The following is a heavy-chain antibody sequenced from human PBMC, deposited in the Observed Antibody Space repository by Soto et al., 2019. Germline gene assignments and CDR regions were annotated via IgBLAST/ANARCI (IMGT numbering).Heavy chain of an antibody. CDR1: GFTVSDNY. CDR3: ASSPNRDI. CDR2: IYSGGST. D-gene: IGHD2-8*01. J-gene: IGHJ2*01. Sequence: EVQLVESGGGLVQPGGSLRLSCAASGFTVSDNYVRWVRQAPGKGLECVSLIYSGGSTYYADSVKDRFTISRDSFTNTLYLQMNGLRGDDTAVYYCASSPNRDIWGRGTLVTVSS. V-gene: IGHV3-66*01.